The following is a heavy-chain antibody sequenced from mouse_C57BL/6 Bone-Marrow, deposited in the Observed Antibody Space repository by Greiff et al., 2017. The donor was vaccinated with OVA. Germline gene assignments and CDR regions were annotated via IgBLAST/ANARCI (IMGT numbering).Heavy chain of an antibody. D-gene: IGHD1-1*01. J-gene: IGHJ4*01. CDR3: ARLGYYGSPPYYAMDY. V-gene: IGHV1-18*01. CDR2: INPNNGGT. CDR1: GYTFTDYN. Sequence: EVKLVESGPELVKPGASVKIPCKASGYTFTDYNMDWVKQSHGKSLEWIGDINPNNGGTIYNQKFKGKATLTVDKSSSTAYMELRSLTSEDTAVYYCARLGYYGSPPYYAMDYWGQGTSVTVSS.